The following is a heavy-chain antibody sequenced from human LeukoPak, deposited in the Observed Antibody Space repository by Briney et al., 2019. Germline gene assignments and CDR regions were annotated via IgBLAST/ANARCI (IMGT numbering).Heavy chain of an antibody. V-gene: IGHV3-30*01. CDR1: GFTFSSYA. J-gene: IGHJ4*02. CDR3: ARGGLTIRVIVVVPAPVDY. D-gene: IGHD2-2*01. CDR2: ISYDGSNK. Sequence: PGRSLRLSCAASGFTFSSYAMHWVRQAPGKGLEWVAVISYDGSNKYYADSVKGRFTISRDNSKNTLYLQMNSLRAEDTAVYYCARGGLTIRVIVVVPAPVDYWGQGTLVTVSS.